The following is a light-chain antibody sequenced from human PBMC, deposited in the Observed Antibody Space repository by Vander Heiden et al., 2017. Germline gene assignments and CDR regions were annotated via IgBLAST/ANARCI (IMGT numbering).Light chain of an antibody. CDR3: QQYNSYPLS. CDR1: QSISSW. Sequence: DIQMPQSPSPRSASVANRVTITCRASQSISSWLAWYQQKPGKAPKLLIYKASSLESGIPSRFSGSGSGTEFTLTISSLQPDDFATYYCQQYNSYPLSIGGGTKVEIK. CDR2: KAS. V-gene: IGKV1-5*03. J-gene: IGKJ4*01.